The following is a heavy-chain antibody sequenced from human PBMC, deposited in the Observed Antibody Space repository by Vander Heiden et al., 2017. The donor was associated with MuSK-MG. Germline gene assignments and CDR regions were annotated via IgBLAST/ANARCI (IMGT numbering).Heavy chain of an antibody. D-gene: IGHD2-2*01. CDR3: ARLVRDIVVVPAAWGTDYYYMDV. V-gene: IGHV5-51*01. Sequence: EVQLVQSGAEVKKPGESLKISCKGSGYSFTSYWIGWVRQLPGKGLEWMGIIYPGDSDTRYSPSFQGQVTISADKSISTAYLQWSSLKASDTAMYYCARLVRDIVVVPAAWGTDYYYMDVWGKGTTVTVSS. J-gene: IGHJ6*03. CDR1: GYSFTSYW. CDR2: IYPGDSDT.